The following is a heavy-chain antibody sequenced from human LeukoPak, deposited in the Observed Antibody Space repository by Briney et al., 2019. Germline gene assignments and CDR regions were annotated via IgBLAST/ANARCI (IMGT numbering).Heavy chain of an antibody. V-gene: IGHV3-21*01. CDR3: ARDLSGDYYFDH. CDR1: GFTFSSYS. Sequence: PGGSLRLSCAASGFTFSSYSMNWVRQAPGKGLEWVSSISSSSYIYYADSVKGRFTISRDNAKNSLYLQMNSLRAEDTAVYYCARDLSGDYYFDHWGQGTLVTVSS. J-gene: IGHJ4*02. D-gene: IGHD4-17*01. CDR2: ISSSSYI.